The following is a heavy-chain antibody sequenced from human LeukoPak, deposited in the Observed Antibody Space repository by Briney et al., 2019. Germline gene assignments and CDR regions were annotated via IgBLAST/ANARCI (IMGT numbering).Heavy chain of an antibody. CDR1: GFTFNNYA. D-gene: IGHD1-26*01. CDR3: ARVRSARPGY. J-gene: IGHJ4*02. V-gene: IGHV3-30*03. CDR2: ISNDGSNK. Sequence: PGGSLRLSCAASGFTFNNYAMSWVRQAPGKGLEWVAVISNDGSNKYYADSVKGRFTISRDNSKNTLYLQMNSLRAEDTAVYYCARVRSARPGYWGQGTLVTVSS.